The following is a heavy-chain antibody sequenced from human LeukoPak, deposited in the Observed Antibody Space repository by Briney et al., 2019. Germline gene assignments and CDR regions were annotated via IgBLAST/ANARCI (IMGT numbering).Heavy chain of an antibody. CDR2: ITISGHTK. J-gene: IGHJ5*02. V-gene: IGHV3-48*03. Sequence: AGSLRLSCAASGFDLSTYEMNWVRQAPGKGLEWIADITISGHTKNYADSVKGRFTISRDNARTSLYLQMNSLRVEDTGVYYCARGDPHADLWGQGTLVTVSS. CDR1: GFDLSTYE. CDR3: ARGDPHADL.